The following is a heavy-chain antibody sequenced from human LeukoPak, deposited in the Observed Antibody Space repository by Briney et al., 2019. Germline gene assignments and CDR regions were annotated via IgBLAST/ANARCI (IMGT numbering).Heavy chain of an antibody. J-gene: IGHJ5*02. CDR2: IIPILGIA. V-gene: IGHV1-69*04. CDR3: ARDCSITIFGVAFDP. Sequence: ASVKVSCKTSGYTFTGYYIHWVRQAPGQGLEWMGRIIPILGIANYAQKFQGRVTITADKSTSTAYMELSSLRSEDTAVYYCARDCSITIFGVAFDPWGQGTLVTVSS. CDR1: GYTFTGYY. D-gene: IGHD3-3*01.